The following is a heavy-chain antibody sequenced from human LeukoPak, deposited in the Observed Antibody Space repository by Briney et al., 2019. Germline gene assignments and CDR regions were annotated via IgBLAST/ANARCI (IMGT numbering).Heavy chain of an antibody. CDR3: ASIKSGYYYDSRGTFDY. CDR1: GFTFSSYA. D-gene: IGHD3-22*01. V-gene: IGHV3-23*01. Sequence: GGSLRLSCAASGFTFSSYAMSWVRQAPGKGLEWVSAISGSGGSTYYADSVKGRITISRDNSKNTLYLQMNSLRAEDTAVYYCASIKSGYYYDSRGTFDYWGQGTLVTVSS. J-gene: IGHJ4*02. CDR2: ISGSGGST.